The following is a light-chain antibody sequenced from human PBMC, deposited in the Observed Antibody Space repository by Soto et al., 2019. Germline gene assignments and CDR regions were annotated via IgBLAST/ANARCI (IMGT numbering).Light chain of an antibody. J-gene: IGKJ2*01. CDR2: DAS. Sequence: DIQMTQSPSTLSASVGDRVTITCRASQIINNWLALYQQKPGKAPQHLIYDASTLDIGVPSRFSGSGFGTEFSLTISSLQPDDFATFYCQHYKSYSYTFGQGTKLEVK. CDR3: QHYKSYSYT. CDR1: QIINNW. V-gene: IGKV1-5*01.